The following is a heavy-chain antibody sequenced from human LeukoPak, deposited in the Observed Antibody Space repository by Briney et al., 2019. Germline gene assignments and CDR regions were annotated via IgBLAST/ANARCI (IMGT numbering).Heavy chain of an antibody. CDR3: ARRGYRGYSGSCGYYYYGMDV. Sequence: SETLSLTCTVSGGSISSYYWSWIRQPPGKRLEWIGYIYYSGSTNYNPSLKSRVTISVDTSKNQFSLKLSSVTAADTAVYYCARRGYRGYSGSCGYYYYGMDVWGQGTTVTVSS. D-gene: IGHD1-26*01. V-gene: IGHV4-59*08. CDR2: IYYSGST. J-gene: IGHJ6*02. CDR1: GGSISSYY.